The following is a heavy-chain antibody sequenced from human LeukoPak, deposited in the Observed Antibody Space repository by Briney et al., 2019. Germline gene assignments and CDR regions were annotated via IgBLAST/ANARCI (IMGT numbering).Heavy chain of an antibody. CDR1: GGSISSYY. J-gene: IGHJ3*02. D-gene: IGHD1-26*01. V-gene: IGHV4-59*13. CDR2: IYYSGST. Sequence: PSETLSLTCTVSGGSISSYYWSWIRQPPGKGLEWIGYIYYSGSTKYNPSLKSRVTISVDTSKNQFSLKLSSVTAADTAVYYCAREEPNDAFGIWGQGTMVTVSS. CDR3: AREEPNDAFGI.